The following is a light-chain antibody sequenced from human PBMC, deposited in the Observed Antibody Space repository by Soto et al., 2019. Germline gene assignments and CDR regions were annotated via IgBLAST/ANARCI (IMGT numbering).Light chain of an antibody. V-gene: IGLV2-14*01. Sequence: QSALTQPASVSGSPGQSITISCTGTSSDIGNYKYVSWYQQHPGKAPKLMIYEVSTRPSGVSYRFSASKSGNTASLTISGLQAEDEADYFCTSYSSSSTRVLFGGGTKLTVL. CDR2: EVS. CDR3: TSYSSSSTRVL. CDR1: SSDIGNYKY. J-gene: IGLJ2*01.